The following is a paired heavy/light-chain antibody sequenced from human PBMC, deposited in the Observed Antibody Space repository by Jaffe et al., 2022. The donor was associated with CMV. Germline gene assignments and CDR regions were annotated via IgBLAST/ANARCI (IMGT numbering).Heavy chain of an antibody. CDR1: GFSFRSYE. CDR3: TSGGRWLQFAVY. J-gene: IGHJ4*02. V-gene: IGHV3-48*03. D-gene: IGHD5-12*01. Sequence: EVQLVESGGGLVQPGGSLRLSCIASGFSFRSYETNWVRQAPGKGLEWVSYISTAAGTIYYADSVKGRFTISRDNAKNSLYLQMNSLRAEDTAVYYCTSGGRWLQFAVYWGQGTLVTVSS. CDR2: ISTAAGTI.
Light chain of an antibody. CDR2: KAS. Sequence: DIQMTQSPSALSASVGDRVTITCRASQSINSWLAWYQQKPGKAPKLLIYKASTLESGVPSRFSGSESGTEFTLTISSLQPDDLATYYCQQYNSYPFTFGPGTKVDVK. CDR3: QQYNSYPFT. V-gene: IGKV1-5*03. CDR1: QSINSW. J-gene: IGKJ3*01.